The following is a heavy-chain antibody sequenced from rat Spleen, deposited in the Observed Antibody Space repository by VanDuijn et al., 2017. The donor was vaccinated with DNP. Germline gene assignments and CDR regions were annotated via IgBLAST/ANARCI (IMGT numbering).Heavy chain of an antibody. J-gene: IGHJ4*01. Sequence: EVQLVESGGDLVQPGRSLKLSCAASGFTFSDYNMAWVRQAPKKGLEWVATISTSGGSTYYRDSVKGRFTVSRDNAKSTLYLQMDSLRSEDTATYYCARDDYGSSGAMDPWGQGTSVTVSS. V-gene: IGHV5-7*01. D-gene: IGHD1-3*01. CDR1: GFTFSDYN. CDR3: ARDDYGSSGAMDP. CDR2: ISTSGGST.